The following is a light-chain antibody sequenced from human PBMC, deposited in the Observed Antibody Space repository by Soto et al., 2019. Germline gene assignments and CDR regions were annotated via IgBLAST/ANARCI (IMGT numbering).Light chain of an antibody. CDR3: QQYNDWPPWT. V-gene: IGKV3-15*01. CDR1: QSVRGH. Sequence: DIVMTQSPATLSLSPGDRATLSCRASQSVRGHLAWYQQKPGQPPRLLIYGESTRATGVPGRFSGSASGTEFTLTISSLQSEDFGVYYCQQYNDWPPWTFGQGTKVEIK. J-gene: IGKJ1*01. CDR2: GES.